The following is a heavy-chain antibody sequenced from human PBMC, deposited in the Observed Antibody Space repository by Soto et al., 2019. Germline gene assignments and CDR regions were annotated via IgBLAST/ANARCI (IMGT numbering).Heavy chain of an antibody. CDR3: ARDSGWFSEFNYYSNGMDV. V-gene: IGHV4-30-4*01. Sequence: SETLSLTCTVSGGSISSGNYYWTWIRQPPGKGLEWIGYIFYSGTTYYNPSLKSRVIISVDTSKNQFFLRLSSVTATDAAVYYCARDSGWFSEFNYYSNGMDVWGQGTTVTVSS. D-gene: IGHD3-10*01. J-gene: IGHJ6*02. CDR1: GGSISSGNYY. CDR2: IFYSGTT.